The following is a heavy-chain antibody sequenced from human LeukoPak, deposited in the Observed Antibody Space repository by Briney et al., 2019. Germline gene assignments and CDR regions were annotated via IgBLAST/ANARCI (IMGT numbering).Heavy chain of an antibody. V-gene: IGHV1-8*01. CDR2: MNPNSGNT. CDR3: ARFRTTWDDAFDI. Sequence: ASVKVSCKASGYTFTSYDINWVRQATGQGLEWMGWMNPNSGNTGYAQKFQGRVTMTRNTSISTAYMELSSLRSEDTAVYYCARFRTTWDDAFDIWGQGTMVTVSS. J-gene: IGHJ3*02. CDR1: GYTFTSYD. D-gene: IGHD2-2*01.